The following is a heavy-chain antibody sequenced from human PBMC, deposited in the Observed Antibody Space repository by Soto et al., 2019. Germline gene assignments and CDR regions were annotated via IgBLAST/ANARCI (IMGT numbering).Heavy chain of an antibody. Sequence: GGSLRLSCAASGFTFSSYAMSWVRQAPGKGLEWVSAISGSGGSTYYADSVKGRFTISRDNSKNTLYLQMNSLRAEDTAVYYCAKVRSPQLLFNWFDPWGQGTLVTVSS. J-gene: IGHJ5*02. CDR1: GFTFSSYA. CDR2: ISGSGGST. CDR3: AKVRSPQLLFNWFDP. D-gene: IGHD2-2*01. V-gene: IGHV3-23*01.